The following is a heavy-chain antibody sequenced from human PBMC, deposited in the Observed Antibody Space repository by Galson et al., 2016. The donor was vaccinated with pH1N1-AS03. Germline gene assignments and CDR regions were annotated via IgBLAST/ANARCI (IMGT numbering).Heavy chain of an antibody. J-gene: IGHJ4*02. CDR2: IHSSGST. CDR1: GGSLTNYY. Sequence: ETLSLTCTVSGGSLTNYYWSWIRQPAGRGLESIGRIHSSGSTDYNPSLRTRVTMSKDSSKNQISLNLTSVSASDTAIYYCARGRGSSNLDPAGYWGQGILVTVSS. CDR3: ARGRGSSNLDPAGY. V-gene: IGHV4-4*07. D-gene: IGHD3-10*01.